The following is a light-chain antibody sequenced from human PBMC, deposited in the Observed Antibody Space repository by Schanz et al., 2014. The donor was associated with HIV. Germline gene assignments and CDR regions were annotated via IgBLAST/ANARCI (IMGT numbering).Light chain of an antibody. CDR3: HQGGTSRGT. CDR1: QSVSSSY. CDR2: GAS. Sequence: ELVLTQSPGTLSLSPGERATLSCRASQSVSSSYLAWYQQKPGQAPRLLIYGASSRATGIPDRFSGSGSGTDFTLTISRLEPEDFAVYYCHQGGTSRGTFGQGTKVESK. V-gene: IGKV3-20*01. J-gene: IGKJ1*01.